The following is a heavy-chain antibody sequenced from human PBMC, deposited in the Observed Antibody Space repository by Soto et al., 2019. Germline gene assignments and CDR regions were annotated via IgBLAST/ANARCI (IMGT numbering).Heavy chain of an antibody. CDR1: GFTFSCSA. CDR2: IRSKSNSYAT. J-gene: IGHJ5*02. CDR3: TRXPRNYYDSIRSANWFDP. V-gene: IGHV3-73*01. D-gene: IGHD3-22*01. Sequence: GGSLRLSCAASGFTFSCSAMHWVRQASGKGLEWVGRIRSKSNSYATAYAASVKGRFTISRDDSKDTAYLQMNSLKTEDTAVYYCTRXPRNYYDSIRSANWFDPWGQGTLVTVSS.